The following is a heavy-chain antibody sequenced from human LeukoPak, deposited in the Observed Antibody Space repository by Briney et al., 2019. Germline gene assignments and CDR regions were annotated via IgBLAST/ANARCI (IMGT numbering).Heavy chain of an antibody. CDR1: GGSISSHY. Sequence: SETLSLTCTVSGGSISSHYWSWIRQSPGKGLEWIGYIYYSGSTNYNPSLKSRVTISVDTSKNQFSLKLSSVTAADTAVYYCARVPTPYYYGSGSYLIWFDPWGQGTLVTVSS. J-gene: IGHJ5*02. CDR3: ARVPTPYYYGSGSYLIWFDP. D-gene: IGHD3-10*01. CDR2: IYYSGST. V-gene: IGHV4-59*11.